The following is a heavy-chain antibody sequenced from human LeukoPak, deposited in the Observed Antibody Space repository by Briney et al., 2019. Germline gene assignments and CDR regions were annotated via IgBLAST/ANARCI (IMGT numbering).Heavy chain of an antibody. Sequence: GGSLRLSCAASGFTFDDYAMHWVRQAPGKGLGWVSLISWDGGSTYYADSVKGRFTISRDNSKNSLYLQMNSLRAEDTALYYCAKEGCTNGVCYMHNYFDYWGQGTLVTVSS. V-gene: IGHV3-43D*03. CDR2: ISWDGGST. J-gene: IGHJ4*02. CDR1: GFTFDDYA. D-gene: IGHD2-8*01. CDR3: AKEGCTNGVCYMHNYFDY.